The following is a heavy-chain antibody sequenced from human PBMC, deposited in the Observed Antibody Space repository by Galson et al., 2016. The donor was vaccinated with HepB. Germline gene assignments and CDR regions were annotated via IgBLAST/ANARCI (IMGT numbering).Heavy chain of an antibody. J-gene: IGHJ4*02. Sequence: LRLSCAASGFPFRNYALSWVRRAPGKGLEWVSHIDGPTPNTHYADSVRGRFSIYRDNSRDTLYLQMDSLTAEDSAIYYCTTWLSHHFDYWGQVTRVTVSS. CDR1: GFPFRNYA. V-gene: IGHV3-23*01. CDR3: TTWLSHHFDY. CDR2: IDGPTPNT. D-gene: IGHD6-19*01.